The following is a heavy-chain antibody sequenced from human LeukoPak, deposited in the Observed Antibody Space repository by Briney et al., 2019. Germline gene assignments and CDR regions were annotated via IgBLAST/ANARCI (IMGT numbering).Heavy chain of an antibody. Sequence: SETLSLTCTVSGGSMSSYYWSWIRQPPGKGLEWIGYIYYSGSTNYNPSLKSRVTISVDTSKNQFTLRLSSVTAADTAVYYCARGRYGWLPFDYWGQGTLVTVSS. CDR1: GGSMSSYY. CDR2: IYYSGST. J-gene: IGHJ4*02. V-gene: IGHV4-59*01. D-gene: IGHD3-16*01. CDR3: ARGRYGWLPFDY.